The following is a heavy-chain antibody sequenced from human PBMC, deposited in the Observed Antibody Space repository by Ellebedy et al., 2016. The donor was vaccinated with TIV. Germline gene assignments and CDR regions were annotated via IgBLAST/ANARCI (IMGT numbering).Heavy chain of an antibody. V-gene: IGHV4-34*01. CDR3: ATHSGRAFDP. D-gene: IGHD3-10*01. J-gene: IGHJ5*02. CDR1: GGSFSGY. Sequence: SETLSLXXAVYGGSFSGYWSWIRQPPGKGLEWIGEINHSGSTKYNPSLKSRVTISVDTSKNQFSVKLSSVTAADTAVYYCATHSGRAFDPWGQGTLVTVSS. CDR2: INHSGST.